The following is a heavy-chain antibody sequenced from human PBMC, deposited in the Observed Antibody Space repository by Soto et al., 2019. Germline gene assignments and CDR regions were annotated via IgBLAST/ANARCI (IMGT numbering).Heavy chain of an antibody. CDR2: INTSGGSS. J-gene: IGHJ5*02. V-gene: IGHV3-23*01. CDR3: KKDWQHGS. D-gene: IGHD6-13*01. CDR1: GFTFSSFA. Sequence: EVQLLESGGGLVQPGGSLRLSCAASGFTFSSFAMNWVRQAPGNGLECVSTINTSGGSSHYADSVKGRFTISRDNSKNTLSLQMSDLRADDTAVYYCKKDWQHGSWGQGTLVTVSS.